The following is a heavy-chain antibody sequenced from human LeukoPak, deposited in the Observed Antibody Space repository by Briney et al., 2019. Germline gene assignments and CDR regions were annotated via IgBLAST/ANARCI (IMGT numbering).Heavy chain of an antibody. D-gene: IGHD2-2*01. J-gene: IGHJ6*03. Sequence: QPGGSLRLSCAASGYSFSSYGMHWVRQAPGKGLEWVTFIRYDGSNKYYADSVKGRFTISRDNSKNTLYLQMNSLRAEDTAVYYCAKDGHCTSTSCYYLDVWGKGTTVTISS. CDR2: IRYDGSNK. V-gene: IGHV3-30*02. CDR1: GYSFSSYG. CDR3: AKDGHCTSTSCYYLDV.